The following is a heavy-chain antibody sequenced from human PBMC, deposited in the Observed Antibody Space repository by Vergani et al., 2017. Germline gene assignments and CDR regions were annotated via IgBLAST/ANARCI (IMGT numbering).Heavy chain of an antibody. D-gene: IGHD6-19*01. CDR3: ARQYSSGSLYNRFDP. V-gene: IGHV5-51*01. CDR2: IYPGDSDI. Sequence: EVQLVQSGTEVKKPGESLKISCKGSGYSFTSYWIGWVRQRPGKGLEWMGIIYPGDSDIKYSPSFQGQVTISADKSISTAYLQWSSLKASDTAIYYCARQYSSGSLYNRFDPWGQGTLVTVSS. CDR1: GYSFTSYW. J-gene: IGHJ5*02.